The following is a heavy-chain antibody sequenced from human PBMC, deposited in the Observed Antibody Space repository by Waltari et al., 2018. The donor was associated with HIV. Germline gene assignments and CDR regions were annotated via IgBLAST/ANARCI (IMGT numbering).Heavy chain of an antibody. J-gene: IGHJ6*02. V-gene: IGHV3-48*02. CDR1: GFSFSTYS. D-gene: IGHD1-26*01. CDR2: IGSSGTTL. Sequence: EAQLEESGGALIQTGGSLRVSCVGTGFSFSTYSLIWVRKAPGKGLEVVAYIGSSGTTLYADSVKGRFTISRDNAKNSVFLQMNSLREDDTALYFCARDKLGDPAPVWGQGTTVTVSS. CDR3: ARDKLGDPAPV.